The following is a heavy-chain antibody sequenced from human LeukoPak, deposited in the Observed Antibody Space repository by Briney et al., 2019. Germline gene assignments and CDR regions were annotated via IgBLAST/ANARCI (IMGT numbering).Heavy chain of an antibody. V-gene: IGHV3-30-3*01. J-gene: IGHJ4*02. CDR3: ARDRGTSGYYFDY. CDR1: GFTFRSYA. CDR2: ISYYGSNK. Sequence: PGRSLRLSCAASGFTFRSYAMHLVRPAPGKGLGLVAIISYYGSNKYYADSVKGRFTISGDNPKNTLYLQMNSLRAEDTAVYYCARDRGTSGYYFDYWGQGTLVTVSS. D-gene: IGHD3-22*01.